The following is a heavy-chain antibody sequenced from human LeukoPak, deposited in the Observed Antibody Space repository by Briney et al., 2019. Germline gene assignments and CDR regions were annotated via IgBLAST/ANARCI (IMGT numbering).Heavy chain of an antibody. V-gene: IGHV1-8*01. CDR1: GYTFISYD. CDR3: ARRNYGTSRRWVDP. D-gene: IGHD3-16*01. Sequence: ASVKVSCKASGYTFISYDINWVRQATGQGLEWMGWMNPNSGNTGYSQKFQGRVTMTRNTSINTAYMELSSLTSEDTAGYYCARRNYGTSRRWVDPWGQGTLVTVSS. J-gene: IGHJ5*02. CDR2: MNPNSGNT.